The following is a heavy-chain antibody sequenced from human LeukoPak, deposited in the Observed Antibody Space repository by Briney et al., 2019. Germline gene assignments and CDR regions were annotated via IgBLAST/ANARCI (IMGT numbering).Heavy chain of an antibody. J-gene: IGHJ6*03. CDR2: ISAYNGNT. V-gene: IGHV1-18*01. Sequence: ASVKVSCKASGYTFTSYAMHWVRQAPGQGLEWMGWISAYNGNTNYAQKLQGRVTMTTDTSTSTAYMELRSLRSDDTAVYYCARVSSSSEQILYYYYYYMDVWGKGTTVTVSS. D-gene: IGHD6-6*01. CDR3: ARVSSSSEQILYYYYYYMDV. CDR1: GYTFTSYA.